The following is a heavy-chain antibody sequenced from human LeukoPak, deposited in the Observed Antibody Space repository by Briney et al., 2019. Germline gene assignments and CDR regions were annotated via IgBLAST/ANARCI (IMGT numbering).Heavy chain of an antibody. Sequence: SETLSLTCTVSGGSISNYFWSWIRQTPGKGLEWIAYIYSSGSTNYNPSLKSRVTISIDTSKNQFSLKMTSVTAADTAVYYCARGSVVVSRRGDWFDPWGQGTLVTVSS. CDR3: ARGSVVVSRRGDWFDP. V-gene: IGHV4-59*08. D-gene: IGHD3-22*01. CDR1: GGSISNYF. CDR2: IYSSGST. J-gene: IGHJ5*02.